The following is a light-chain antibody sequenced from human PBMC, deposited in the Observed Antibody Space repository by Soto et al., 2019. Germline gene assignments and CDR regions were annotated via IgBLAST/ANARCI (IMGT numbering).Light chain of an antibody. CDR2: AAS. V-gene: IGKV1-39*01. J-gene: IGKJ2*01. Sequence: DIQMTQSPSSLSASVGDRVTITCRASQRINIHLNWYQQKLGRAPDLLIYAASSLQEGVPSRFSGSGSGTDFTLTISSVQPEDFATYYCQQSYITPLALGQWTKVDIK. CDR3: QQSYITPLA. CDR1: QRINIH.